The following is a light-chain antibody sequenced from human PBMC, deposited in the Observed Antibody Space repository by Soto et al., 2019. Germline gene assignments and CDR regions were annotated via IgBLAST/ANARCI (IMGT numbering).Light chain of an antibody. CDR1: QSVSSK. CDR2: AAS. Sequence: EIVMTQSPATLSVSPGERATFSCRASQSVSSKLAWYQQKPGQAPRLLIYAASTRATGIPARFSGSGSGTEFPLTISSLQSEDCAVYYCQQYNNWPPLTFGGGTKVEIK. CDR3: QQYNNWPPLT. V-gene: IGKV3-15*01. J-gene: IGKJ4*01.